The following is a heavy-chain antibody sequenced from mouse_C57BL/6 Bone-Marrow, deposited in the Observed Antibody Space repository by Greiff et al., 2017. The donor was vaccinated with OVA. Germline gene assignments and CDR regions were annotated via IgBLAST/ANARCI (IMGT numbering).Heavy chain of an antibody. Sequence: VQLQQSGPELVKPGASVKISCTASGYAFSSSWMNWVKQRPGKGLEWIGRIYPGDGDTNYNGKFKGKATLTADKSSSTAYMQLSSLTSEDSAVYFCARRRWNYFDYWGQGTTLTVSS. D-gene: IGHD2-3*01. CDR3: ARRRWNYFDY. J-gene: IGHJ2*01. CDR2: IYPGDGDT. CDR1: GYAFSSSW. V-gene: IGHV1-82*01.